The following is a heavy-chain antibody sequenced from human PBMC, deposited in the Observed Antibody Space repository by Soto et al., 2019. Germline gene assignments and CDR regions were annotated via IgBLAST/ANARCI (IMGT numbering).Heavy chain of an antibody. Sequence: SETLSLTCTVSGGSISSYYWSWIRQPPGKGLEWIGYIYYSGSTNYNPSPKSRVTISVDTSKNQFSLKLSSVTAADTAVYYCARGSVLGEPYYFDYWGQGTLVTVSS. J-gene: IGHJ4*02. D-gene: IGHD3-16*01. CDR3: ARGSVLGEPYYFDY. CDR1: GGSISSYY. V-gene: IGHV4-59*01. CDR2: IYYSGST.